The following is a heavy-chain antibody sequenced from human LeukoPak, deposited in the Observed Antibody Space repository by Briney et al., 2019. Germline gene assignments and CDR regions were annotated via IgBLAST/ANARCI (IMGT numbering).Heavy chain of an antibody. D-gene: IGHD3/OR15-3a*01. CDR3: ARIHMIFGVVIKPLDY. CDR2: INHSGST. J-gene: IGHJ4*02. V-gene: IGHV4-34*01. Sequence: PSETLSLTCAVYGGSFIGYYWSWIRQPPGKGLEWIGEINHSGSTNYNPSLKSRVTIPVDTSKNQFSLKLSSVTAADTAVYYGARIHMIFGVVIKPLDYWGQGTLVTVSS. CDR1: GGSFIGYY.